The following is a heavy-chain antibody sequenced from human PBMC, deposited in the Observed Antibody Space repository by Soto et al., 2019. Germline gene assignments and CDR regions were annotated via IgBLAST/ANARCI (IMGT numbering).Heavy chain of an antibody. J-gene: IGHJ4*02. Sequence: PSETLSLTCTVSGGSISSGGYYWSWIRQHPGKGLEWIGYIYYSGSTYYNPSLKSRVTISVDTSKNQFSLKLSSVTAADTAVYYCARAGGFGATTIDYWGQGTLVTVSS. V-gene: IGHV4-30-4*08. CDR3: ARAGGFGATTIDY. D-gene: IGHD3-10*01. CDR2: IYYSGST. CDR1: GGSISSGGYY.